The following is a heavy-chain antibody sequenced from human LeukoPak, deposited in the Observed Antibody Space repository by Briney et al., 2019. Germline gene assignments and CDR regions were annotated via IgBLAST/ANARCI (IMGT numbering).Heavy chain of an antibody. D-gene: IGHD3-22*01. Sequence: GESLRLPCSASGFTFSTSAMSWVRQAPGKALEWVSSINPRSNFIDYAGSVRGRFTISRDNARNSLYLQMNSLRAEDTAVYYCATSGRPQDSSGYYYYAYWGQGTLVTVSS. CDR2: INPRSNFI. V-gene: IGHV3-21*06. CDR3: ATSGRPQDSSGYYYYAY. J-gene: IGHJ4*02. CDR1: GFTFSTSA.